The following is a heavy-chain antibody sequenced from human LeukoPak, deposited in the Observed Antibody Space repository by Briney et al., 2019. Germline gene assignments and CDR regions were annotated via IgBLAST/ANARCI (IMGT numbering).Heavy chain of an antibody. CDR2: ITGGGTIV. V-gene: IGHV3-48*03. J-gene: IGHJ4*02. D-gene: IGHD3-10*02. CDR3: ARDLSNVPGQY. Sequence: GGSLRLSCAASGFTFSSFEMHWVRQAPGKGLEWISYITGGGTIVYYADSVKGRFAISRDISKSTLSLQMNSLRPEDTALYYCARDLSNVPGQYWGQGTLVTVSS. CDR1: GFTFSSFE.